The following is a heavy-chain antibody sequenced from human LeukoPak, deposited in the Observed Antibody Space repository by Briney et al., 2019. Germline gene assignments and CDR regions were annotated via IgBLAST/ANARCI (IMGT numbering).Heavy chain of an antibody. CDR3: ARARAVAGTWYFDL. CDR1: GGSISSYY. J-gene: IGHJ2*01. D-gene: IGHD6-19*01. Sequence: SETLSLTCTVSGGSISSYYWSWIRQPPGKGLEWIGYIYYSGSTNYNPSLKSRVTISVDTSKNQFSLKLSSVTAADTAVYYCARARAVAGTWYFDLWGRGTLVTVSP. CDR2: IYYSGST. V-gene: IGHV4-59*01.